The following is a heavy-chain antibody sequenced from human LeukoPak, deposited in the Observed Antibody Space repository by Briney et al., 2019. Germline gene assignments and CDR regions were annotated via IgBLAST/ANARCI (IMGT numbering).Heavy chain of an antibody. V-gene: IGHV4-39*01. CDR3: ARDVSRTSWTWR. D-gene: IGHD2-2*01. J-gene: IGHJ3*01. Sequence: SETLSLTCTVSGGSISSGDYYWSWIRQPPGKGLEWIGSIYYSGSTYYNPSLKSRVTISVDTSKNQFSLKLSSVTAADTAVYYCARDVSRTSWTWRWGQGTVVTVSS. CDR1: GGSISSGDYY. CDR2: IYYSGST.